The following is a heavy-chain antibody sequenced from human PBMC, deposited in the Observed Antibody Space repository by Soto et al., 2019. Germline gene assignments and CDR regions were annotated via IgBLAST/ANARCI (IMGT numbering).Heavy chain of an antibody. V-gene: IGHV4-34*01. CDR3: ARGGGIAVAGTVYYYGMDV. CDR2: INHSGST. Sequence: SETLSLTCAVYGGSFSGYYWSWIRQPPGKGLEWIGEINHSGSTNYNPSLKSRVTISVDTSKNQFSLKLSSVTAADTAVYYCARGGGIAVAGTVYYYGMDVWGQGTTVTVSS. D-gene: IGHD6-19*01. CDR1: GGSFSGYY. J-gene: IGHJ6*02.